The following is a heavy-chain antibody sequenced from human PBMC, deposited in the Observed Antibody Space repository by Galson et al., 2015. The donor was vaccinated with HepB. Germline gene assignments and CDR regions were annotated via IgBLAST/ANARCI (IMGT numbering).Heavy chain of an antibody. J-gene: IGHJ4*02. Sequence: TLSLTCAVSGGSVSSAGFSWRWIRQRPRKGLQWIGYIYYSGSTHYTPSLKSRVTISSDTSKNQFSLKLKSVTAADTAVYYCVRRNWNDRVWYFDYWGPGTLVTVSS. V-gene: IGHV4-31*11. CDR3: VRRNWNDRVWYFDY. CDR2: IYYSGST. CDR1: GGSVSSAGFS. D-gene: IGHD1-1*01.